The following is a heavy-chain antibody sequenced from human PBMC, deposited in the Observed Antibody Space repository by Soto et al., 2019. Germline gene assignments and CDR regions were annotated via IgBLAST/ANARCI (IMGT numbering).Heavy chain of an antibody. CDR3: ASQASPYYYYGMDV. Sequence: SETLCLTCTVSGVSISSGRYYWGWIRQPPGKGLEWIGSIYYSGSTFYNPSLKSRVTISVDTSKNQFSLKLSSVTAADTAVFYCASQASPYYYYGMDVWGQGTTVPVSS. CDR2: IYYSGST. V-gene: IGHV4-39*01. CDR1: GVSISSGRYY. J-gene: IGHJ6*02.